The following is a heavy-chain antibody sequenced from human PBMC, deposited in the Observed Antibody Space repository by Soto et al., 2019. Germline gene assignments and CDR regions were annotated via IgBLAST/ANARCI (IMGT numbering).Heavy chain of an antibody. Sequence: PGGSLRLSCVGSGFTFSNCSINWVRQAPGKGLEWVSSISSRSDIYYADSVKGRITISRDNAKSSVSLQMNSLRAEDTAVYYCAREYTAWPLAYGLDVWGQGTTVTVSS. CDR3: AREYTAWPLAYGLDV. CDR1: GFTFSNCS. J-gene: IGHJ6*02. V-gene: IGHV3-21*01. CDR2: ISSRSDI. D-gene: IGHD2-2*02.